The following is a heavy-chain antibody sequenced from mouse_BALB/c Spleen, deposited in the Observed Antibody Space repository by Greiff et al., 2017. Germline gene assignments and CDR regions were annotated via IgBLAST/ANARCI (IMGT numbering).Heavy chain of an antibody. Sequence: EVQLVESGGGLVQPGGSRKLSCAASGFTFSSFGMHWVRQAPEKGLEWVAYISSGSSTIYYADTVKGRFTISRDNPKNTLFLQMTSLRSEDTAMYYCASLYYGNYDAMDYWGQGTSVTVSS. CDR3: ASLYYGNYDAMDY. D-gene: IGHD2-1*01. V-gene: IGHV5-17*02. CDR2: ISSGSSTI. J-gene: IGHJ4*01. CDR1: GFTFSSFG.